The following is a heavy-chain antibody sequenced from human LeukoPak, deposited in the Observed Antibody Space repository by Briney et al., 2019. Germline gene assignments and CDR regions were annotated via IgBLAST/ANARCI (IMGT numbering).Heavy chain of an antibody. J-gene: IGHJ4*02. Sequence: SETLSLTCVVFGGSFSGHWWNWIRQPPGKGLEWIGEISHGGSTNYIPSLKSRVTISVDTSKNQFSLKLSSVTAADTAVYYCAREVSAGWRSSGSPSSSGKFDYWGQGTLVTVSS. CDR1: GGSFSGHW. D-gene: IGHD3-22*01. V-gene: IGHV4-34*01. CDR3: AREVSAGWRSSGSPSSSGKFDY. CDR2: ISHGGST.